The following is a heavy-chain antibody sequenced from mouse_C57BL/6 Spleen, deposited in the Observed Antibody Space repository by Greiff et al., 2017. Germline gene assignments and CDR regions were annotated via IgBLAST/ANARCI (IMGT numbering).Heavy chain of an antibody. Sequence: VQLKQSGPELVKPGASVKISCKASGYTFTDYYMNWVKQSHGKSLEWIGDINPNNGGTSYNQKFKGKATLTVDKSSSTAYMELRSLTSEDSAVYYCARGDGYGEYYFDYWGQGTTLTVSS. V-gene: IGHV1-26*01. J-gene: IGHJ2*01. CDR3: ARGDGYGEYYFDY. CDR2: INPNNGGT. D-gene: IGHD2-2*01. CDR1: GYTFTDYY.